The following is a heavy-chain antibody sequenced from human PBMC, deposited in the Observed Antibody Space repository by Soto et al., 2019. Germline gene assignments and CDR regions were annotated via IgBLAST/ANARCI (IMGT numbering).Heavy chain of an antibody. CDR3: ATDSDMVTTGY. J-gene: IGHJ4*02. V-gene: IGHV4-61*01. CDR1: GGSVRIGNHY. Sequence: PSETLSLTCSVSGGSVRIGNHYWSCIRQPPGKGLEWIGYIFNSGGTKYNPSLKSRVSISADMSKNQFSLNLTSVTAADTAVYYCATDSDMVTTGYWGQGTLVTVSS. CDR2: IFNSGGT. D-gene: IGHD4-17*01.